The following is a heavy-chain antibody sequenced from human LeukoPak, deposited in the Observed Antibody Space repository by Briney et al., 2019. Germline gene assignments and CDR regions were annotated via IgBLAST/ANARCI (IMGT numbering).Heavy chain of an antibody. CDR3: AMGGVANSYGLYYYYYMDV. Sequence: SLRLSCAASGFTFDDYAMHWVRQAPGKGLGWVSGISWNSGSIGYADSVKGRFTISRDNAKNSLYLQMNSLRAEDTALYYCAMGGVANSYGLYYYYYMDVWGKGTTVTVSS. J-gene: IGHJ6*03. D-gene: IGHD5-18*01. V-gene: IGHV3-9*01. CDR1: GFTFDDYA. CDR2: ISWNSGSI.